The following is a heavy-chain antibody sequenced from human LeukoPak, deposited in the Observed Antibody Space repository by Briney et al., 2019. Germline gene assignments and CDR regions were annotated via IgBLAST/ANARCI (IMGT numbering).Heavy chain of an antibody. Sequence: GGSLRLSCAASGFTFSSYSMNWVRQAPGKGLEWVSYISSSSSTIYYADSVKGRFTISRDNAKNSLYLQMNSLRAEDTAVYYCARDWELGSGSYLDYWGQGTLVTVSS. D-gene: IGHD3-10*01. V-gene: IGHV3-48*01. J-gene: IGHJ4*02. CDR3: ARDWELGSGSYLDY. CDR2: ISSSSSTI. CDR1: GFTFSSYS.